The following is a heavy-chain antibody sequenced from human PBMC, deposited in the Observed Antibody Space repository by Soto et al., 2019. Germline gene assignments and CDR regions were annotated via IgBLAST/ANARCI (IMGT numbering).Heavy chain of an antibody. D-gene: IGHD6-13*01. CDR3: EKIGIGIAAAGFDY. Sequence: GASLRLSCAASRFTFTSYGMLWVRQAPGKGLEWVAVISYDGSNKDYADSVKGRFTISRDNSKNTLYLQMNSLRAEDISVYYCEKIGIGIAAAGFDYWGHG. CDR2: ISYDGSNK. CDR1: RFTFTSYG. V-gene: IGHV3-30*18. J-gene: IGHJ4*01.